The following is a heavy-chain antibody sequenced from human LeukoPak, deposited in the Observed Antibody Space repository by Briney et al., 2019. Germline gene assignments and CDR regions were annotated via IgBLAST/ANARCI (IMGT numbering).Heavy chain of an antibody. CDR1: AFTFSDYS. CDR2: ISGRSSTI. CDR3: ARDRLTSGSYFFYY. Sequence: PGGSLRLSCAASAFTFSDYSMNWVRQAPGKGLEWISYISGRSSTIYYADSVRGRFTISGDNAKNSMYLQMNSLRAEDTAVYYCARDRLTSGSYFFYYWGQGTLVTVSS. D-gene: IGHD1-26*01. V-gene: IGHV3-48*01. J-gene: IGHJ4*02.